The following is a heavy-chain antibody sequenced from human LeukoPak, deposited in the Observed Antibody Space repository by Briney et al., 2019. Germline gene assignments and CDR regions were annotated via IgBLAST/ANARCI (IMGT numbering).Heavy chain of an antibody. Sequence: SETLSLTCAVYGGSFTGYYWSWIRQPPGKGLEWIGEINHSGSTNYNPSLKSRVTISVDTSKNQFSLKLSSVTAADTAVYYCARGYSYGPLWHWGQGTLVTVSS. V-gene: IGHV4-34*01. CDR1: GGSFTGYY. CDR3: ARGYSYGPLWH. CDR2: INHSGST. J-gene: IGHJ4*02. D-gene: IGHD5-18*01.